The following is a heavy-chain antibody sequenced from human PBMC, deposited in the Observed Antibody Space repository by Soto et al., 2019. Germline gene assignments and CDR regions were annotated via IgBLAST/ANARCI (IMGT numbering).Heavy chain of an antibody. J-gene: IGHJ5*02. V-gene: IGHV4-30-2*01. CDR2: IYHSGST. Sequence: SETLSLTCAVSGGSISRCCYSWSWIRQPPGKGLEWIGYIYHSGSTYYNPSLKSRVTISVDRSKNQFSLKLSSVTAADTAVYYCARVPDRWGQGTLVT. CDR3: ARVPDR. CDR1: GGSISRCCYS.